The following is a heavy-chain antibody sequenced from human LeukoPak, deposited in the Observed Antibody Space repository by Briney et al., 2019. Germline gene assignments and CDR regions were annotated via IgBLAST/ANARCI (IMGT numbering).Heavy chain of an antibody. Sequence: SETLSLTCAVYGGSFSGYYWSWIRQPPGKGLEWIGEINHSGSTNYNPSLKSRVTISVDTSKNQFSLKLSSVTAADTAVYYCARLMTMVRGAPFDYWGQGTLVTVSS. D-gene: IGHD3-10*01. J-gene: IGHJ4*02. CDR3: ARLMTMVRGAPFDY. V-gene: IGHV4-34*01. CDR2: INHSGST. CDR1: GGSFSGYY.